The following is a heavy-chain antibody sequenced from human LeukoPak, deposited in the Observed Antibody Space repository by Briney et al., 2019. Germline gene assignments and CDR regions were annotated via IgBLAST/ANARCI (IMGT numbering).Heavy chain of an antibody. V-gene: IGHV4-59*01. CDR1: GGSISSYY. CDR2: IYYSGST. CDR3: ARVTVTTSFDL. D-gene: IGHD4-17*01. J-gene: IGHJ2*01. Sequence: SSETLSLTCTVSGGSISSYYWSWIRQPPGKGLEWIGYIYYSGSTNYNPSLKSRVTISVDTSKNQFSLKLSSVTAADTAVYYCARVTVTTSFDLWGRGTLVTVSS.